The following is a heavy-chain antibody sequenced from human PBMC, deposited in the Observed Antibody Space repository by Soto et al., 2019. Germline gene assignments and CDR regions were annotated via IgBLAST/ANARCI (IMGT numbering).Heavy chain of an antibody. D-gene: IGHD6-13*01. Sequence: PSETLSLTCAVYGGSFSGYYWSWIRQPPGKGLEWIGEINHSGSTNYNPSLKSRVTISVDTSKNQFSLKLSSVTAADTAVYYCARVRRTGYSSSWYGGYFDYWGQGTLVTVSS. J-gene: IGHJ4*02. V-gene: IGHV4-34*01. CDR2: INHSGST. CDR3: ARVRRTGYSSSWYGGYFDY. CDR1: GGSFSGYY.